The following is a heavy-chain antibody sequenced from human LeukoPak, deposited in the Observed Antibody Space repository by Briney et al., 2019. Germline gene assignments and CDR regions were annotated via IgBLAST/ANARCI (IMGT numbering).Heavy chain of an antibody. CDR1: GFTFSSYA. J-gene: IGHJ4*02. V-gene: IGHV3-64D*06. CDR2: IISNGGST. Sequence: PGGSLRLSCSASGFTFSSYAMHWVRQAPGKGLEYVSAIISNGGSTYYADSVKGRFTISRDNSKNTLYLQMSSLRAEDTAVYYCVKDRAGYCSGGSCQDLDYWGQGTLVTVSS. CDR3: VKDRAGYCSGGSCQDLDY. D-gene: IGHD2-15*01.